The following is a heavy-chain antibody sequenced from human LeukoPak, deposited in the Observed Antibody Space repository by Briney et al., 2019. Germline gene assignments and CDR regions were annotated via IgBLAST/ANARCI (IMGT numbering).Heavy chain of an antibody. CDR1: GGTSNSHA. J-gene: IGHJ4*02. CDR3: ATTNDGGGYPWGDFFDY. D-gene: IGHD3-22*01. Sequence: GASVKVSCKASGGTSNSHAISWVRQAPGQGLEWMGRIISNLGTTNRAQKFQDRVTLTADKSTNTAYMELTSLTSDDTAIYYCATTNDGGGYPWGDFFDYWGQGTLVTVSS. CDR2: IISNLGTT. V-gene: IGHV1-69*04.